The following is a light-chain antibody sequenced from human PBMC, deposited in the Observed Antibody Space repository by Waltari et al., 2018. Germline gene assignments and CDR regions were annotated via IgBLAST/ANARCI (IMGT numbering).Light chain of an antibody. CDR2: CAS. J-gene: IGKJ1*01. Sequence: EIVLTQSPGTLSLSPGESATLSCRASHSVSRTLALYQQKPGQAPKLLIYCASIRATSIPDRFTGSGSGTDFSLTISSLEPEDFAVYFGQHYVRLPATFGQGTKVEIK. CDR3: QHYVRLPAT. CDR1: HSVSRT. V-gene: IGKV3-20*01.